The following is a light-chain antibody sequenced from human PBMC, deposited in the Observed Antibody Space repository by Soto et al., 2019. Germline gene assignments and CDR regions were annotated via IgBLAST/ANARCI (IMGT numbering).Light chain of an antibody. J-gene: IGKJ1*01. CDR1: QSVSSNY. CDR2: GAS. Sequence: ESVLTQSPGTLSLSPGERATLSCRASQSVSSNYLAWYQQKPGQAPRLLIYGASTRATGIPDRFSGSGSGTEFTLTISRLEPDDSSVYYCQQYGSSPTWTFGQGTKVEIK. V-gene: IGKV3-20*01. CDR3: QQYGSSPTWT.